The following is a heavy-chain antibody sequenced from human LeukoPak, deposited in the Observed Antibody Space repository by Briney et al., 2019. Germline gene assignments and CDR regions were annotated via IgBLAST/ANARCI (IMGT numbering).Heavy chain of an antibody. V-gene: IGHV4-30-4*01. CDR1: GGSVSSGDYY. Sequence: SQTLSLTCTVSGGSVSSGDYYWSWIRQPPGKGLEWIGYIYYSGSTYYNPSLKSRVTISVDTSKNQFSLKLSSVTAADTAVYYCARDLRTPLLGTAVWKSTDAFDIWGQGTMVTVSS. D-gene: IGHD1-14*01. J-gene: IGHJ3*02. CDR3: ARDLRTPLLGTAVWKSTDAFDI. CDR2: IYYSGST.